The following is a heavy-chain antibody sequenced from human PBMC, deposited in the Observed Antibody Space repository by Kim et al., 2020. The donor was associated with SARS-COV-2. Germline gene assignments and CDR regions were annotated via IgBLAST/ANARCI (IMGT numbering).Heavy chain of an antibody. J-gene: IGHJ4*02. CDR1: GGSFSGYY. CDR2: INHSGST. V-gene: IGHV4-34*01. CDR3: ARGSGFWSGYYRAHDY. Sequence: SETLSLTCAVYGGSFSGYYWSWIRQPPGKGLEWIGEINHSGSTNYNPSLKSRVTISVDTSKNQFSLKLSSVTAADTAVYYCARGSGFWSGYYRAHDYWGQGTLVTVSS. D-gene: IGHD3-3*01.